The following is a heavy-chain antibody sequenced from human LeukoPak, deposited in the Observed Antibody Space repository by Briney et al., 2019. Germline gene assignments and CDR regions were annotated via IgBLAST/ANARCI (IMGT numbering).Heavy chain of an antibody. V-gene: IGHV4-59*12. Sequence: SETLSLTCSVSGGSISSYYWSWIRQPPGKGLEWIGYIYYSGSTYYNPSLKSRVTISVDTSKNQFSLKLSSVTAADTAVYYCARVVSDYYGSGKSTTYYFDYWGQGTLVTVSS. CDR1: GGSISSYY. CDR3: ARVVSDYYGSGKSTTYYFDY. CDR2: IYYSGST. J-gene: IGHJ4*02. D-gene: IGHD3-10*01.